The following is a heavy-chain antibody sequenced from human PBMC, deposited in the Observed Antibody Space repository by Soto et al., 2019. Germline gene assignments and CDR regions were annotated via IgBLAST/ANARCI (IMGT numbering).Heavy chain of an antibody. Sequence: SETLSLTCTVSGGSISSYYWSWIRQPPGKGLEWIGYIYFRGTTNYNPSLKSRVTMSADTAKNQFSLKLNSVTAADTAVYYCARMNYYDTSGYPFDYWGQGMMVTVS. CDR3: ARMNYYDTSGYPFDY. V-gene: IGHV4-59*01. CDR2: IYFRGTT. J-gene: IGHJ4*02. CDR1: GGSISSYY. D-gene: IGHD3-22*01.